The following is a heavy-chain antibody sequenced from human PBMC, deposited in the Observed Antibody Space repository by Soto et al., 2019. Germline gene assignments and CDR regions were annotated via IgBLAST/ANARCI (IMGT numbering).Heavy chain of an antibody. CDR3: ARAPYSSSAEYWFDP. CDR2: INPNSGGT. V-gene: IGHV1-2*02. Sequence: QVQLVQSGAEVKKPGASVKVSCKASGYTFTGYYMHWVLQAPGQGLEWMGWINPNSGGTKYAQKFQGRVTMTRDTSISTAYMELGRLRSDDTAVYYCARAPYSSSAEYWFDPWGQGTLVTVSS. CDR1: GYTFTGYY. J-gene: IGHJ5*02. D-gene: IGHD6-6*01.